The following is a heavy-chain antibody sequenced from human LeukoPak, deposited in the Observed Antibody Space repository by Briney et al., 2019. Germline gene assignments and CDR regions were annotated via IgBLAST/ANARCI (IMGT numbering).Heavy chain of an antibody. J-gene: IGHJ4*02. CDR1: GGSISSYY. V-gene: IGHV4-59*08. CDR3: ARHLYDYVWGSYGPSAFDY. D-gene: IGHD3-16*01. CDR2: IYYSGST. Sequence: PSETLSLTCTVSGGSISSYYWSWIRQPPGKGLEWIGDIYYSGSTNYNPSLKSRVTISVDTSKNQFSLKLSSVTAADTAVYYCARHLYDYVWGSYGPSAFDYWGQGTLVTVAS.